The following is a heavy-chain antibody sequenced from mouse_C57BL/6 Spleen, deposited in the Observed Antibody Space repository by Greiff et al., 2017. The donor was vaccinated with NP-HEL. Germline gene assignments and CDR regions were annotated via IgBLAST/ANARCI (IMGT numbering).Heavy chain of an antibody. CDR3: ARQLRLQGGY. CDR2: IDPSDSYT. V-gene: IGHV1-59*01. Sequence: QVHVKQPGAELVRPGTSVKLSCKASGYTFTSYWMHWVKQRPGQGLEWIGVIDPSDSYTNYNQKFKGKATLTVDTSSSTAYMQLSSLTSEDSAVYYCARQLRLQGGYWGQGTTLTVSS. J-gene: IGHJ2*01. CDR1: GYTFTSYW. D-gene: IGHD3-2*02.